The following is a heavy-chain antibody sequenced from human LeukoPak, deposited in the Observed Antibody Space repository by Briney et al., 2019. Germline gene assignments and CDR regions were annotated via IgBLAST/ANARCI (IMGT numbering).Heavy chain of an antibody. V-gene: IGHV3-30-3*01. CDR3: ARDRFVYTH. Sequence: GRSLRLSCAASGFTFSSYAMHWVRQAPGKGLEWVALISYDGNNKYYVDSVKGRFTISRDNAKNSLYLQMNSLRAEDTAVYYCARDRFVYTHWGQGTLVAVSS. J-gene: IGHJ4*02. D-gene: IGHD2-2*02. CDR1: GFTFSSYA. CDR2: ISYDGNNK.